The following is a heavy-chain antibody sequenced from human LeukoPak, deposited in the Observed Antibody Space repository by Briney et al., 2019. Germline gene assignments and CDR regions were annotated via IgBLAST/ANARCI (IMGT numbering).Heavy chain of an antibody. CDR3: ARGRDGYNYRDYFDY. CDR2: IIPILGIA. Sequence: SVKVSCKASGGTFSSYAISWVRQAPGQGLEWMGRIIPILGIANYAQKFQGRVTITADKSTSTAYMELSSLRSEDTAVYYCARGRDGYNYRDYFDYWGQGTLVTVSS. CDR1: GGTFSSYA. D-gene: IGHD5-12*01. V-gene: IGHV1-69*04. J-gene: IGHJ4*02.